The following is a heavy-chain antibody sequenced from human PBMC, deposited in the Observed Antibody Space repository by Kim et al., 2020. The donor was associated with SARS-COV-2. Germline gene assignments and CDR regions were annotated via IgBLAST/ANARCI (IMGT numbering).Heavy chain of an antibody. D-gene: IGHD3-22*01. J-gene: IGHJ4*02. V-gene: IGHV3-30*18. Sequence: GGSLRLSCAASGFTFSSYGMHWVRQAPGKGLEWVAVISYDGSNKYYADSVKGRFTISRDNSKNTLYLQMNSLRAEDTAVYYCAKDSLWEEYYYDSSGKMGFDYWGQGTLVTVSS. CDR3: AKDSLWEEYYYDSSGKMGFDY. CDR1: GFTFSSYG. CDR2: ISYDGSNK.